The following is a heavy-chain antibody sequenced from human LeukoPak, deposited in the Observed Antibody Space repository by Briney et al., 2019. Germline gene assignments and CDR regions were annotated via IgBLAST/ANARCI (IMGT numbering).Heavy chain of an antibody. Sequence: ASVKVSCKASGYTFSNYYMHWVRQAPGQGLEWVGIINPSGDASGRSRSYAQKFQGRLTMTRDMSTRTVYMELSSLRSEDTAVYYCARDRGHAATHIFVYYYYMDVWGKGTTVTVSS. D-gene: IGHD2-15*01. CDR2: INPSGDASGRSR. V-gene: IGHV1-46*01. CDR1: GYTFSNYY. J-gene: IGHJ6*03. CDR3: ARDRGHAATHIFVYYYYMDV.